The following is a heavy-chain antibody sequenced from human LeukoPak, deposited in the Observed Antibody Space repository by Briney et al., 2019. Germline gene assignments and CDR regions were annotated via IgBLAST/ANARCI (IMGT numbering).Heavy chain of an antibody. CDR2: ISSSGSTI. D-gene: IGHD4-17*01. V-gene: IGHV3-11*01. CDR1: GFTFSDYY. J-gene: IGHJ4*02. CDR3: ARWLPGDYGDYVVY. Sequence: GGSMRLSCAASGFTFSDYYMSWIRQAPGKGLEWVGYISSSGSTINYADSVKGRFTISRDNAKNSLYLQMNSLRAEDTAVYYCARWLPGDYGDYVVYWGQGTLVTVSS.